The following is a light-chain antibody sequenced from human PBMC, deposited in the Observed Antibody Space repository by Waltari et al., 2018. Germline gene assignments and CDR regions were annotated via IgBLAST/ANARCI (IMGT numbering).Light chain of an antibody. J-gene: IGKJ1*01. Sequence: ETVMTQSPASLSVSPGGRATLSCRASQSVSEKLPWHQQKPGQAPRLLMYDVSSEANGGPARFSGGGSGTDFTLTISSLQSEDFAIYYCQQYNDWPWTFGQGTKVEIK. V-gene: IGKV3-15*01. CDR3: QQYNDWPWT. CDR1: QSVSEK. CDR2: DVS.